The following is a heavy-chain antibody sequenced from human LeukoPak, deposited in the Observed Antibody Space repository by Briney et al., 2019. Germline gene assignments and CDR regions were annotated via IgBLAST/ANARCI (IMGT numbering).Heavy chain of an antibody. CDR2: ISGSGGST. J-gene: IGHJ3*02. V-gene: IGHV3-23*01. D-gene: IGHD5-18*01. CDR1: GFTFSSYV. Sequence: GGSLRLSCAASGFTFSSYVMAWVRQAPGKGLEWVSTISGSGGSTYYADSVKGRFTISRDNSKNTLYLQMNSLRVEDTAVYSCAKGYNYGYWRGNGFDIWGQGTMVTVSS. CDR3: AKGYNYGYWRGNGFDI.